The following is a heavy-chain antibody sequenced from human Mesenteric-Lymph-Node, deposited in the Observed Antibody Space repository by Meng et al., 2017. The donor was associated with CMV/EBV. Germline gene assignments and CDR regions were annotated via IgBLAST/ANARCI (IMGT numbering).Heavy chain of an antibody. J-gene: IGHJ4*02. D-gene: IGHD2-8*01. V-gene: IGHV3-7*04. CDR3: ARGVSAGY. CDR2: IKQDGSEK. CDR1: GFTFSSYW. Sequence: GESLKISCAASGFTFSSYWMSWVRQAPGKGLEWVANIKQDGSEKYYVDSVKGRFTISRDNAKNSLYLQMNSLRDEDTAVYYCARGVSAGYWGQGTMVTVSS.